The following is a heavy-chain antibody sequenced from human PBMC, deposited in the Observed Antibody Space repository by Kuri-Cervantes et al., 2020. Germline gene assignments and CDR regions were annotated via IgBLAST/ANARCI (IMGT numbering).Heavy chain of an antibody. J-gene: IGHJ3*02. CDR3: ARMDTAMVHAFDI. Sequence: LSLTCAASGFSLLNYNMNWVRQAPGRGLEWISYISSSGSNIYYADSVKGRFTISRDNAENSLYLQMNSLRAEDTAVYYCARMDTAMVHAFDIWGQGTMVTVSS. D-gene: IGHD5-18*01. CDR1: GFSLLNYN. V-gene: IGHV3-48*01. CDR2: ISSSGSNI.